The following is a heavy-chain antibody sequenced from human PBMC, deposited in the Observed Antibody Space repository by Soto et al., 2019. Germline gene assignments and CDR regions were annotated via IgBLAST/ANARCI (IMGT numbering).Heavy chain of an antibody. D-gene: IGHD6-19*01. J-gene: IGHJ5*02. V-gene: IGHV1-18*01. CDR1: GYTFTSYG. Sequence: ASVKVSCKASGYTFTSYGISWVRQAPGQGLEWMGWISAYNGKTNYAQKLQGRVTMTTDTSTSTAYMELRSLRSDDTAVYYCARDDDASSGWLNWFDPWGQGTLVTVSS. CDR3: ARDDDASSGWLNWFDP. CDR2: ISAYNGKT.